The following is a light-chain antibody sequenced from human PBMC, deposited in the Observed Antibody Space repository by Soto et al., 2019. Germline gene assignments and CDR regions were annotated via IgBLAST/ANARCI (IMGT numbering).Light chain of an antibody. V-gene: IGKV3-15*01. CDR3: QQYKKWPPSIT. CDR1: QSVSSN. CDR2: GAS. Sequence: EIVMTQSPATLSVSPGERATLSCRASQSVSSNLAWYQQKPGQAPRLLIYGASTRATGIPARFSGSGSGTEFTLTISSLQSEDSAVYYCQQYKKWPPSITFGQGTRLEIK. J-gene: IGKJ5*01.